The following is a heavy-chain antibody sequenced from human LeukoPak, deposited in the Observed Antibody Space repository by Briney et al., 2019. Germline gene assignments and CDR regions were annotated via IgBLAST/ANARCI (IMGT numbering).Heavy chain of an antibody. V-gene: IGHV4-31*03. Sequence: SETLSLTCTVSGGSISSGGYSWSWIRQHPGKGLEWIGYIYYSGSTYYNPSLKSRVTISVDTSKNQFSLKLSSVTAADTAVYYCARSNFEDGYFDYWGQGTLVTVSS. CDR1: GGSISSGGYS. D-gene: IGHD3-9*01. J-gene: IGHJ4*02. CDR3: ARSNFEDGYFDY. CDR2: IYYSGST.